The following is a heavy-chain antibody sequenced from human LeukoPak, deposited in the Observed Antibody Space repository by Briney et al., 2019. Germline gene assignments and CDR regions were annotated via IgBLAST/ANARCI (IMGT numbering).Heavy chain of an antibody. D-gene: IGHD6-13*01. Sequence: GGSLRLSCAASGFTFSSYWMSWVRQAPGKGLEWVANIKQDGSEKYYVDSVKGRFTISRDNSKNTLYLQMNSLRAEDTAVYYCAREARQAAAAIDYWGQGTLVTVSS. J-gene: IGHJ4*02. CDR2: IKQDGSEK. V-gene: IGHV3-7*01. CDR3: AREARQAAAAIDY. CDR1: GFTFSSYW.